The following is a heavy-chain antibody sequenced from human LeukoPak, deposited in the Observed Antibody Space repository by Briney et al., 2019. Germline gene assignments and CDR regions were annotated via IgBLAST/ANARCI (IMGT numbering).Heavy chain of an antibody. CDR2: ISSSGSTI. CDR1: GFTFSSYE. J-gene: IGHJ4*02. D-gene: IGHD1-26*01. CDR3: ARDLLGWELHYFDY. V-gene: IGHV3-48*03. Sequence: GGSLRLSCAASGFTFSSYEMNWVRQAPGKGLEWVSYISSSGSTIYYADSVKGRFTISRDNAKKTLYLQMNSLRAEDTAVYYCARDLLGWELHYFDYWGQGTLVTVSS.